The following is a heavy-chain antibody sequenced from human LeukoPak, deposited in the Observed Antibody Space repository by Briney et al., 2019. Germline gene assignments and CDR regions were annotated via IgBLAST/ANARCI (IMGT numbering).Heavy chain of an antibody. CDR2: ITRSGDTI. CDR3: ARPVVLGAYLRGAYYFDS. CDR1: GFTFSSYE. D-gene: IGHD3-16*01. Sequence: GGSLRLSCAASGFTFSSYEMNWVRQAPGKGLGWVSYITRSGDTIYYADSVKGRFTISRDNAKNSLYLQMNSLRAEDTAVYYCARPVVLGAYLRGAYYFDSWGQGTLVTVSS. J-gene: IGHJ4*02. V-gene: IGHV3-48*03.